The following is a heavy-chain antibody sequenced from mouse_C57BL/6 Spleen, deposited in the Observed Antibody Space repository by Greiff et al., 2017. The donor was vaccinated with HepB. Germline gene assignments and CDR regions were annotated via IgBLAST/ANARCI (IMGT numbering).Heavy chain of an antibody. J-gene: IGHJ2*01. D-gene: IGHD1-2*01. CDR3: TRPFIYHKGYYFDY. V-gene: IGHV6-6*01. CDR2: IRNKANNHAT. CDR1: GFTFSDAW. Sequence: EVQLLESGGGLVQPGGSMKLSCAASGFTFSDAWMDWVRQSPEKGLEWVAEIRNKANNHATYYAESVKGRFTIARDDSKSSVYLQMNSLRAEDTGIYYCTRPFIYHKGYYFDYWGQGTTLTVSS.